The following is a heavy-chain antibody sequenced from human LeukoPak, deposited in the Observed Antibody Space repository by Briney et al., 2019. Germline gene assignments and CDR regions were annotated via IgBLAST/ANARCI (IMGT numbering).Heavy chain of an antibody. CDR1: GFTFSSYE. CDR3: ARGDYDYVWGSYRYYDY. V-gene: IGHV3-48*03. CDR2: ISSSGSTI. Sequence: GGSLGLSCAASGFTFSSYEMNWVRQAPGKGLEWVSYISSSGSTIYYADSVKGRFTISRDNAKNSLYLQMNSLRAEDTAVYYCARGDYDYVWGSYRYYDYWGQGTLVTVSS. J-gene: IGHJ4*02. D-gene: IGHD3-16*02.